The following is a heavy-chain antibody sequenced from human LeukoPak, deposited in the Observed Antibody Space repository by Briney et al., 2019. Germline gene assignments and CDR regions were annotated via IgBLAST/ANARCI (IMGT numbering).Heavy chain of an antibody. Sequence: GGSLRLSCAASGFTFSSYGMHWVRQAPGKGLEWVAVIWYDGSNKYYADSVKGRFTISRDNSKNTLYLQMNSLGAEDTAVYYCARALPGSYYDSSGYYSPDIWGQGTMVTVSS. D-gene: IGHD3-22*01. J-gene: IGHJ3*02. V-gene: IGHV3-33*01. CDR1: GFTFSSYG. CDR2: IWYDGSNK. CDR3: ARALPGSYYDSSGYYSPDI.